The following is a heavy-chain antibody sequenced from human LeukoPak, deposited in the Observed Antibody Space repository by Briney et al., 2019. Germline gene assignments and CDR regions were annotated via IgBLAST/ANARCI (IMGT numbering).Heavy chain of an antibody. CDR3: ARDAVVPAAIPPY. CDR1: GFTFSSYW. J-gene: IGHJ4*02. V-gene: IGHV3-7*01. CDR2: IEQDGSEK. Sequence: GGSLRLSCAASGFTFSSYWMSWVRQAPGKGLEWVANIEQDGSEKYYVVSVKGRFTISRDNAKNSLYLQMNSLRAEDTAVYYCARDAVVPAAIPPYWGQGTLVAVSS. D-gene: IGHD2-2*01.